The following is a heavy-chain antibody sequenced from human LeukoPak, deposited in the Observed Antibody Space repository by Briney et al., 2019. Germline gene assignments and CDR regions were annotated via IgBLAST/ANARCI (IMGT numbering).Heavy chain of an antibody. D-gene: IGHD5-18*01. V-gene: IGHV4-31*03. CDR1: GGSISSGGYS. Sequence: SETLSLTCTVSGGSISSGGYSWSWIRQHPGKGLEWIGYIYYSGSTYYNPSLKSRVTISVDTSKNQFSLKLSSVTAADTAVYYCASDGPISGYSYGTNWFDPWGQGTLVTVSS. CDR3: ASDGPISGYSYGTNWFDP. CDR2: IYYSGST. J-gene: IGHJ5*02.